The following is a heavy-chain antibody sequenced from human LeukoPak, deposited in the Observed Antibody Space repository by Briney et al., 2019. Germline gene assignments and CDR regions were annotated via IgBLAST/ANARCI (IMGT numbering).Heavy chain of an antibody. J-gene: IGHJ4*02. Sequence: SVKVSCKASGGTFSSYAISWVRQAPGQGLEWMGRIIPIFGTANYAQKFQGRVTITTDESTSTAYMELSSLRSEDTAAYYCARDNPPALYSSGWYGNQGDYWGQGTLVTVSS. CDR2: IIPIFGTA. CDR1: GGTFSSYA. V-gene: IGHV1-69*05. CDR3: ARDNPPALYSSGWYGNQGDY. D-gene: IGHD6-19*01.